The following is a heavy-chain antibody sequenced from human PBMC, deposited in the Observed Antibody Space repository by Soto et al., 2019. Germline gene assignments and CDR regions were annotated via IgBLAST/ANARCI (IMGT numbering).Heavy chain of an antibody. CDR2: IYYSGST. Sequence: QVQLQESGPGLVKPSETLSLTCTVSGGSISSYYWSWIRQPPGKGLEWIGYIYYSGSTNYNPSLXSXVXIXXDTSKNQFSLKLSSVTAADTAVYYCARLWGGAFDIWGQGTMVTVSS. CDR3: ARLWGGAFDI. CDR1: GGSISSYY. J-gene: IGHJ3*02. D-gene: IGHD3-10*01. V-gene: IGHV4-59*01.